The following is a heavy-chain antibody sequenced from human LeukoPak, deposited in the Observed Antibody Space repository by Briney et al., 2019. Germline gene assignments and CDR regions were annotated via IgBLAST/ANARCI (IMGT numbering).Heavy chain of an antibody. J-gene: IGHJ4*02. CDR2: ISHSGGST. Sequence: PGGSLRLSCAASGFTFSSYAMSWVRQAPGKGLEWVSAISHSGGSTYYADSVKGRFTISRDNSKNTLYLQMNSLRAEDTAVYYCARAPGYGAAYYFDYWGQGTLVTVSS. CDR1: GFTFSSYA. V-gene: IGHV3-23*01. CDR3: ARAPGYGAAYYFDY. D-gene: IGHD1-1*01.